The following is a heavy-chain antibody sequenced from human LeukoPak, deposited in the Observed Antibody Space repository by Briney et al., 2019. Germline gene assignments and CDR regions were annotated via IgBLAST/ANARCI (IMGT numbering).Heavy chain of an antibody. Sequence: EASVKVSCKASGYTFTGYYMHWVRQAPGQGLEWMGWIKPNSGGTNYAQKFQGRVTMTRDTSISTAYMELSRLRSDDTAVYYCATDSSGWRTDAFDIWGQGTMVTVSS. J-gene: IGHJ3*02. D-gene: IGHD6-19*01. CDR2: IKPNSGGT. CDR1: GYTFTGYY. V-gene: IGHV1-2*02. CDR3: ATDSSGWRTDAFDI.